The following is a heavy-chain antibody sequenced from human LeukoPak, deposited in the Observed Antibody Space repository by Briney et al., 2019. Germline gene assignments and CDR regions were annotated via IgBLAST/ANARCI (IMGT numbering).Heavy chain of an antibody. CDR1: GGTFSSYA. V-gene: IGHV1-69*05. Sequence: ASVKVSCTASGGTFSSYAISWVRQAPGQGLEWRGRIIPLFVTAKYAQKFQGRVTITTDESTSTAYMELSSLRSEDTAVYYCARELSSSWYPVRWFDPWGQGTLVTVAS. D-gene: IGHD6-13*01. CDR2: IIPLFVTA. J-gene: IGHJ5*02. CDR3: ARELSSSWYPVRWFDP.